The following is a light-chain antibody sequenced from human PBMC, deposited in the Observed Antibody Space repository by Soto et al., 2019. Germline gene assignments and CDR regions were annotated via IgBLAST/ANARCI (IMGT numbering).Light chain of an antibody. Sequence: QSALTQPASVSGSPGQSITISCTGTSSDVGRYNYVSWFQHHPGQVPKLIIYEVSNRPSGVSNRFSGSKSGNTASLTISGLQAEDEADYYCSSYTTSNTWVFGGGTKLTVL. CDR1: SSDVGRYNY. V-gene: IGLV2-14*01. CDR2: EVS. CDR3: SSYTTSNTWV. J-gene: IGLJ3*02.